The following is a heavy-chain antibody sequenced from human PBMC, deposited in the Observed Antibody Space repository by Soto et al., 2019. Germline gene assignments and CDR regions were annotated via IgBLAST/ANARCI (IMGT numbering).Heavy chain of an antibody. D-gene: IGHD2-21*02. V-gene: IGHV1-69*08. CDR2: IIPVLTTT. CDR1: GDTFSSYT. Sequence: QVQLVQSGAEVKMPGSSVKVSCRASGDTFSSYTVNWLRQAPGRGLEWMGRIIPVLTTTDYAQKCRARVTITADKSSNTVYMELTSLSSDDTAVYYCARRRYCGYDCYHKHYYGMDVWGQGTTVTVAS. J-gene: IGHJ6*02. CDR3: ARRRYCGYDCYHKHYYGMDV.